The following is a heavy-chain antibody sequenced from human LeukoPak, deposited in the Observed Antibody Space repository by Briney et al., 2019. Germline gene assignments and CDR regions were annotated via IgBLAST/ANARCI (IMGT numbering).Heavy chain of an antibody. CDR1: TVNHYH. J-gene: IGHJ4*02. CDR2: VHTTSGNT. D-gene: IGHD1-14*01. V-gene: IGHV4-4*07. CDR3: ARELRNIGEYYFDY. Sequence: SETLSLTCSVDTVNHYHWNWVRQSAGTGLEWIGRVHTTSGNTFANPSLWGRVTVSIDTTKNEFLLQLTSMTAADTAVYHCARELRNIGEYYFDYWGQGVPLTVSS.